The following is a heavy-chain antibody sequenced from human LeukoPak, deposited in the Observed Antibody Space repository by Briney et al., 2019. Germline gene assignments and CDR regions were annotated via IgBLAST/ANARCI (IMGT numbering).Heavy chain of an antibody. J-gene: IGHJ4*02. CDR1: GFIFSHYT. Sequence: RGSLRLSCAASGFIFSHYTMTWVRQAPGKGLEWVSSINGSGDATKYADSVMGRFTISRDNSKNTVSLQMNYLRAEDTAVYYCVKSDCGSDGCKLLSYWGQGTLVIASS. V-gene: IGHV3-23*01. D-gene: IGHD3-10*02. CDR2: INGSGDAT. CDR3: VKSDCGSDGCKLLSY.